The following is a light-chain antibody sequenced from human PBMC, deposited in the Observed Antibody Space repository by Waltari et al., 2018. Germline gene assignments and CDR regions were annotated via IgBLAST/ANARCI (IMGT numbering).Light chain of an antibody. J-gene: IGLJ3*02. CDR2: GGN. CDR3: ATWDESLRGRV. Sequence: QSVLTQPPSTSATPGQRVTISFSGSSPNIGSNPVTWFQQLPGTAPKLLIYGGNERPSGVSDRFAGSTSGTSASLAISGLQSEDEADYYCATWDESLRGRVFGGGTKLTVL. CDR1: SPNIGSNP. V-gene: IGLV1-44*01.